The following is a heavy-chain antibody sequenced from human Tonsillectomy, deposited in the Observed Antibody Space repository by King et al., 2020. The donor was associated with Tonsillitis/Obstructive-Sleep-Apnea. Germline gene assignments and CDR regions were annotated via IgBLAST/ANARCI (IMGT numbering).Heavy chain of an antibody. CDR2: IIPIFGTA. D-gene: IGHD2-2*01. J-gene: IGHJ6*03. V-gene: IGHV1-69*01. CDR1: GGTFSSYA. CDR3: ARGAHCSSTSCYGAYYYYYYYMDV. Sequence: QLVQSGAEVKKPGSSVKVSCKASGGTFSSYAISWVRQAPGQGLEWMGGIIPIFGTANYAQKFQGRVTITADESTSTAYMELSSLRSEDTAVYYRARGAHCSSTSCYGAYYYYYYYMDVWGKGTTVTVSS.